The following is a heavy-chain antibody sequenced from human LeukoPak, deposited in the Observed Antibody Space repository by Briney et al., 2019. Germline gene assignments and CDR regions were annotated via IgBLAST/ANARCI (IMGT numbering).Heavy chain of an antibody. V-gene: IGHV4-38-2*02. CDR2: IYHSGST. CDR1: GYSISSGYY. Sequence: SETLSLTCTVSGYSISSGYYWGWIRQPPGKGLEWIGSIYHSGSTYYNPSLKSRVTISVDTSKNQFSLKLSSVTAGDTAVYYCASSGGFYSGSYFDWGQGTLVTVCS. J-gene: IGHJ4*02. D-gene: IGHD1-26*01. CDR3: ASSGGFYSGSYFD.